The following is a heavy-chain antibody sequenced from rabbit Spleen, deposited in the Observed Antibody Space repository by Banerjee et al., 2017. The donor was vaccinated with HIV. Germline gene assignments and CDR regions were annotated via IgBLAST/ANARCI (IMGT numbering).Heavy chain of an antibody. J-gene: IGHJ2*01. CDR1: GVSFNDKDV. CDR2: INAVTGKA. CDR3: ATNYVNAFDP. D-gene: IGHD1-1*01. V-gene: IGHV1S45*01. Sequence: QEQLVESGGGLVQPEGSLTLTCKASGVSFNDKDVMCWVRQAPGKGLEWITCINAVTGKAVYASWAKGRFTFSKTSSTTVTLQMTSLTAADTATYFCATNYVNAFDPWGPGTLVTVS.